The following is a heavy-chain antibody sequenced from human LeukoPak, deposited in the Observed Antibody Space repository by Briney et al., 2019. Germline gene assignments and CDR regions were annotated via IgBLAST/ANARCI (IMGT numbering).Heavy chain of an antibody. J-gene: IGHJ3*02. CDR2: ISWNSGSI. V-gene: IGHV3-9*03. CDR3: AKASSPNVVVPALDAFDI. D-gene: IGHD2-2*01. CDR1: GFTFDDYA. Sequence: GRSLRLSCAASGFTFDDYAKHWVRQAPGKGLEWVSGISWNSGSIGYADSVKGRFTISRDNAKNSLYLQMNSLRAEDMALYYCAKASSPNVVVPALDAFDIWGQGTMVTVSS.